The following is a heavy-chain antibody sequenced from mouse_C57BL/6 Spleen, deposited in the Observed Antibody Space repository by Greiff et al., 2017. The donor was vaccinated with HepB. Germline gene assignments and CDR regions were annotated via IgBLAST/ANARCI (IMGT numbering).Heavy chain of an antibody. D-gene: IGHD2-4*01. CDR2: INPSSGYT. Sequence: QVHVKQSGAELAKPGASVKLSCKASGYTFTSYWMHWVKQRPGQGLEWIGYINPSSGYTKYNQKFKDKATLTADKSSSTAYMQLSSLTYEDSAVYYCARGAIYYDYDGGYYFDYWGQGTTLTVSS. CDR1: GYTFTSYW. CDR3: ARGAIYYDYDGGYYFDY. J-gene: IGHJ2*01. V-gene: IGHV1-7*01.